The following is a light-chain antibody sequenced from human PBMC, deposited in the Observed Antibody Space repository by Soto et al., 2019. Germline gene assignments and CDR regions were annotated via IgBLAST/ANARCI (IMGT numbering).Light chain of an antibody. V-gene: IGKV3-11*01. Sequence: ERVMTQSPATLSVSPGESATLSCRASQSINRDLAWYQQEPGQAPRLLIYHADKRATGVPARFSGGGSGTDFTLTITSLELEDFAVYYCQQCPNWPLRSFGGGTKV. CDR3: QQCPNWPLRS. CDR2: HAD. J-gene: IGKJ4*01. CDR1: QSINRD.